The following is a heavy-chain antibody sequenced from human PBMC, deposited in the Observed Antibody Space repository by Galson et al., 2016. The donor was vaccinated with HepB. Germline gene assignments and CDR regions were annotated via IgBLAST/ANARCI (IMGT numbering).Heavy chain of an antibody. V-gene: IGHV4-59*01. J-gene: IGHJ3*01. CDR1: GGSINSYY. Sequence: SETLSLTCSVSGGSINSYYWSWIRQPTGKGLEWIAYIDHSGNIKYNPSLKSRVTLSVDTSRNQFSLKLSSVTAADTAVYYCARDRLAAAASWVAFDPWGQGTMVTVSS. D-gene: IGHD6-13*01. CDR3: ARDRLAAAASWVAFDP. CDR2: IDHSGNI.